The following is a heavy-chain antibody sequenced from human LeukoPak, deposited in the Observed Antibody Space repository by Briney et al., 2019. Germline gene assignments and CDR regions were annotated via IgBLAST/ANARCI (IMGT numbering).Heavy chain of an antibody. CDR1: GGSISSYY. D-gene: IGHD4-11*01. V-gene: IGHV4-59*08. Sequence: SETLSLTCTVSGGSISSYYWSWIWQPPGKGLEWIGYIYYSGSTNYNPSLKSRVTISVDTSKNQFSLKLSSVTAADTAVYYCAGAGGLPSNFDYWGQGTLVTVSS. CDR3: AGAGGLPSNFDY. CDR2: IYYSGST. J-gene: IGHJ4*02.